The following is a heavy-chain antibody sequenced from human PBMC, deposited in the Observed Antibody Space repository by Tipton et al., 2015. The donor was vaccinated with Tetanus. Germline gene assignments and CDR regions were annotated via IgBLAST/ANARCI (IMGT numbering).Heavy chain of an antibody. V-gene: IGHV3-23*01. D-gene: IGHD3-3*01. Sequence: SLRLSCAASGFTFSLYAMNWVRQAPGKRLEWVSAISDVGSAGDSSTYYADSVKGRFTVSRDNSKNTLYLQMNSLGAEDTAVYYCAKELERPHSLIDYWGHGTLVSVSS. CDR3: AKELERPHSLIDY. CDR2: ISDVGSAGDSST. J-gene: IGHJ4*01. CDR1: GFTFSLYA.